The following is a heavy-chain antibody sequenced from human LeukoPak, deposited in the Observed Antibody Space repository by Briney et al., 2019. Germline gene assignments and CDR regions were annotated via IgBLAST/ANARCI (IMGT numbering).Heavy chain of an antibody. CDR3: ARQEYCSGGSCYTWFDP. J-gene: IGHJ5*02. V-gene: IGHV5-51*01. D-gene: IGHD2-15*01. Sequence: GESLKISCKGSGYSFTSYWIGWVRQLPGKGLEWMGIIYPGDSDTRYSPSFQGQVTISADKPISTAYLQWSSLKASDTAMYYCARQEYCSGGSCYTWFDPWGQGTLVIVSS. CDR1: GYSFTSYW. CDR2: IYPGDSDT.